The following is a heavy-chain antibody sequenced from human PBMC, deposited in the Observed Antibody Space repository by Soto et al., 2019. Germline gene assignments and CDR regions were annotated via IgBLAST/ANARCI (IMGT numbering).Heavy chain of an antibody. V-gene: IGHV3-23*01. J-gene: IGHJ6*02. D-gene: IGHD5-18*01. CDR2: ISGSGGST. CDR3: AKVDTWIRYGMDV. Sequence: PGGSLRLSCAASGFTFSSYAMSWVRQAPGKGLEWVSAISGSGGSTYYADSVKGRFTVSRDNSKNTLYLQMNSLRAEDTAVYYCAKVDTWIRYGMDVWGQGTTVTVSS. CDR1: GFTFSSYA.